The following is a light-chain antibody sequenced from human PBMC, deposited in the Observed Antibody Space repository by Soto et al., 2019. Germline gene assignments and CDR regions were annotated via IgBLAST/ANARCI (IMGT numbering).Light chain of an antibody. CDR3: QQTYSIPLA. Sequence: DIQMTQSPSSLSASVGDRVTITCRTSQTINNYLNWYQQKPGRAPKLLIYAAYNLQSGVPSKFSGSGSGTDFTLAISALQPDDFATYFCQQTYSIPLASGGGTKVEIK. CDR1: QTINNY. J-gene: IGKJ4*01. V-gene: IGKV1-39*01. CDR2: AAY.